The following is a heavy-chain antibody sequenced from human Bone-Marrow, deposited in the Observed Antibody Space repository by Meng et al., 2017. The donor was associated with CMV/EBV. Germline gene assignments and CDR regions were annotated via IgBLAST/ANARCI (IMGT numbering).Heavy chain of an antibody. V-gene: IGHV3-48*04. CDR3: ARAEWELGWAGGY. J-gene: IGHJ4*02. Sequence: GESLKISCAASGFTFDDHAMHWVRQAPGKGLEWVSYISSSSSTIYYADSVKGRFTISRDNAKNSLYLQMNSLRAEDTAVYYCARAEWELGWAGGYWGQGTLVTVSS. D-gene: IGHD1-26*01. CDR1: GFTFDDHA. CDR2: ISSSSSTI.